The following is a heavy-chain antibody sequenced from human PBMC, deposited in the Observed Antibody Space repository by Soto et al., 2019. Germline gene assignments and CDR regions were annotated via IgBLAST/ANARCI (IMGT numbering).Heavy chain of an antibody. CDR3: ATTPRYGYYYYYMDV. CDR2: IYYSGST. J-gene: IGHJ6*03. V-gene: IGHV4-59*01. D-gene: IGHD2-15*01. Sequence: QVQLQESGPGLVKPSETLSLTCTVSGGSISSYYWSWIRQPPGKGLEWIGYIYYSGSTNYNPSLKSRVTISVDTSKNQFSLKLSSVTAADTAVYYCATTPRYGYYYYYMDVWGKGTTVTVSS. CDR1: GGSISSYY.